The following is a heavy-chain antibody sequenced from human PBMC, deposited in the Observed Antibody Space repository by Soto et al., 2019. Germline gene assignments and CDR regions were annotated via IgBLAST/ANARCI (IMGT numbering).Heavy chain of an antibody. CDR3: ARDRVTGTTGAFAI. V-gene: IGHV3-53*01. D-gene: IGHD1-20*01. Sequence: EVQLVESGGGLIQPGGSLRLSCAASGFTVSSNYMSWVRQAPGKGLEWVSVIYTDGSAYYSDSVKGRFTISRDNSKNTLYLQMSSLRAEDTAVYYCARDRVTGTTGAFAIWGQGTMVTVSS. CDR2: IYTDGSA. CDR1: GFTVSSNY. J-gene: IGHJ3*02.